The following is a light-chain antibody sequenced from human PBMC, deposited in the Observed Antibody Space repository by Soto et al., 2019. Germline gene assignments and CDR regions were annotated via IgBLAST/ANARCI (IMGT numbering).Light chain of an antibody. J-gene: IGLJ2*01. Sequence: QSALTQPASMSGSPGQSITISCTGTSSDVGGYGYVSWYQQHPGKPPKLMIYDVSDRPSGVSNRFSGSKSGNTASLTISGLQDEDDADYYCSSYSKTSPVIFGGGTKVTAL. CDR3: SSYSKTSPVI. V-gene: IGLV2-14*03. CDR2: DVS. CDR1: SSDVGGYGY.